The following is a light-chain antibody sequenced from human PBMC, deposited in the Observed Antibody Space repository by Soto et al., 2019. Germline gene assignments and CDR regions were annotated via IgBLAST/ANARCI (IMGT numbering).Light chain of an antibody. Sequence: EVVLSQSPGTLSLSPGERATLSCRASQSVSSSYLAWYQQKPGQAPRLLIYGASSRATGIPDRFSGSGSGTDFTLTISRLEPEDFAVYYCHQYGGSPATFGLGTMVDVK. CDR3: HQYGGSPAT. CDR1: QSVSSSY. J-gene: IGKJ1*01. V-gene: IGKV3-20*01. CDR2: GAS.